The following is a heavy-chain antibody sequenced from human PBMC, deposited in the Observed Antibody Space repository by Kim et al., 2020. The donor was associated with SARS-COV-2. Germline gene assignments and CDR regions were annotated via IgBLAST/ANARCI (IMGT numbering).Heavy chain of an antibody. CDR2: INYSGNA. Sequence: SETLSLTCTVSGGSISSGTYYWGWIRQPPGKGLEWIGSINYSGNAYYNPTLKSRVTISVDTSKNQFSLNLRSVTAADTALYYCATPASIGNYYYWGQGTLVTVSA. J-gene: IGHJ4*02. CDR1: GGSISSGTYY. CDR3: ATPASIGNYYY. D-gene: IGHD3-3*02. V-gene: IGHV4-39*01.